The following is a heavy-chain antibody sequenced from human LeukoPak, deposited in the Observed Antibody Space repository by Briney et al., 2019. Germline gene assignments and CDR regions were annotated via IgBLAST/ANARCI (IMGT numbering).Heavy chain of an antibody. CDR3: ARGTTGTTAFFYFDY. CDR1: GGTFSSYT. Sequence: SVKVSCKASGGTFSSYTISWVRQAPGQGLEWMGGIIPILGIANYAQKFQGRVTITADKSTSTAYMELSSLRSEDTAVYYCARGTTGTTAFFYFDYWGQGTLVTVSS. CDR2: IIPILGIA. D-gene: IGHD1-7*01. J-gene: IGHJ4*02. V-gene: IGHV1-69*10.